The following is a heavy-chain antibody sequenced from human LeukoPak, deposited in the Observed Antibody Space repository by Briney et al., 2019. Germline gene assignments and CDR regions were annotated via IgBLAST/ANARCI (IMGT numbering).Heavy chain of an antibody. CDR2: IYPGDSDA. J-gene: IGHJ4*02. CDR3: AISLGLSDTYWDF. CDR1: GYSFTTYW. Sequence: GXXLKISCQASGYSFTTYWIGWVRQVPGKGLEWMGIIYPGDSDARYNPSFQGQVTISVDTSITTAHLQWSSLKASDTAIYYCAISLGLSDTYWDFWGQGTLVTVTS. V-gene: IGHV5-51*01. D-gene: IGHD2-8*02.